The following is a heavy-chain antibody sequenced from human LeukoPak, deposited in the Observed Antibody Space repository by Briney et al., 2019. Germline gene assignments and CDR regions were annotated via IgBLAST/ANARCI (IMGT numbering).Heavy chain of an antibody. Sequence: PGGSLRLSCAASGFTFDDYGMSWVRQVPGKGLEWVSGINWNGGTTGYADSVKGRFTISRDNSKNTLFLQMNSLRPEDTAVYYCATRGVDIAAAGKSDYWGQGTLVTVSS. D-gene: IGHD6-13*01. CDR3: ATRGVDIAAAGKSDY. CDR1: GFTFDDYG. J-gene: IGHJ4*02. V-gene: IGHV3-20*04. CDR2: INWNGGTT.